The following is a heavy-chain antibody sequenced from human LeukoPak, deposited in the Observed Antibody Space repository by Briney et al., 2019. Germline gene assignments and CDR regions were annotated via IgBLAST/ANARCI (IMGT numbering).Heavy chain of an antibody. CDR2: IFTSGST. V-gene: IGHV4-61*02. Sequence: PSETLSLTCTVSGGSISSGSYYWSWIRQPAGKALEWIGRIFTSGSTNYNPSLQSRVTISVDTSKNQFSLKLSTVTAADTAVYYCARGGYGRDSDYWGQGTLVTVSS. J-gene: IGHJ4*02. CDR1: GGSISSGSYY. CDR3: ARGGYGRDSDY. D-gene: IGHD3-22*01.